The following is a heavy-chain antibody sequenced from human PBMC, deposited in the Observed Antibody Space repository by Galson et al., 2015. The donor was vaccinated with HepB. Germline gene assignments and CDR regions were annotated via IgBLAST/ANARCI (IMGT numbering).Heavy chain of an antibody. CDR3: ARGGYSSSWTRDAFDI. Sequence: SVKVSCKASGYTFTGYYMHWVRQAPGQGLEWMGWINPNSGGTNYAQKFQGRVTMTGDTSISTAYMELSRLRSDDTAVYYCARGGYSSSWTRDAFDIWGQGTMVTVSS. J-gene: IGHJ3*02. D-gene: IGHD6-13*01. CDR2: INPNSGGT. CDR1: GYTFTGYY. V-gene: IGHV1-2*02.